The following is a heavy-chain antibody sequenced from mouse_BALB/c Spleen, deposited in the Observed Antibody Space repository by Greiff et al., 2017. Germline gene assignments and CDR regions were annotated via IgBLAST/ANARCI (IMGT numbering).Heavy chain of an antibody. J-gene: IGHJ4*01. Sequence: VQLQQSGAELVRPGALVKLSCKASGFNIKDTYMHWVKQRPEQGLEWIGRIDPANGNTKYDPKFQGKATITADTSSNTAYLQLSSLTSEDTAVYYCASELGYAMDYWGQGTSVTVSS. V-gene: IGHV14-3*02. D-gene: IGHD4-1*01. CDR1: GFNIKDTY. CDR3: ASELGYAMDY. CDR2: IDPANGNT.